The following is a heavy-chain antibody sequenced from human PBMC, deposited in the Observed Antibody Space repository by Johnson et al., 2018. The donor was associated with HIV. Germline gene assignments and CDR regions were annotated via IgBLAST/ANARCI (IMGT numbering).Heavy chain of an antibody. CDR2: IWYDGSNK. CDR1: GFTFSSCG. Sequence: QVQLVESGGGVVQPGRSLRLSCAASGFTFSSCGMHWVRQAPGKGLEWVAVIWYDGSNKYYADSVKGRFTISRDNPKNTLYLQMNSRGAEDTGVYYCAKPPSMGADAFDIWGQGTMVTVSS. D-gene: IGHD3-16*01. CDR3: AKPPSMGADAFDI. V-gene: IGHV3-33*06. J-gene: IGHJ3*02.